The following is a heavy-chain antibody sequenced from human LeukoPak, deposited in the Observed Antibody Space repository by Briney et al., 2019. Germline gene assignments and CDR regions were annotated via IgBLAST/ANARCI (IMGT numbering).Heavy chain of an antibody. J-gene: IGHJ4*02. V-gene: IGHV6-1*01. CDR3: ARDLGGSSSWYPNTV. CDR1: GDSVSSNSAA. D-gene: IGHD6-13*01. CDR2: TYYRSKWCN. Sequence: SQTLSLTCAISGDSVSSNSAAWNWIRQSPSRGLEWLGRTYYRSKWCNDYAVSVKSRITINPDTSKNQFSLKLSSVTAADTAVYHCARDLGGSSSWYPNTVWGQGTLVTVSS.